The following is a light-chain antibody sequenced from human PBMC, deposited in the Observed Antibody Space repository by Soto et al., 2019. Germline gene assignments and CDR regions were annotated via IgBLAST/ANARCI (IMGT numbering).Light chain of an antibody. CDR3: QQSYSTLFT. Sequence: IPMTQFPSSLSASVGDRVTITCRAGQTVIRYLNWYQQKPGRAPNLLIYAVSNLQSGVPSRFSGSRSGTEFTLTISDLQPEDLATYHYQQSYSTLFTFGPGTKVEIK. V-gene: IGKV1-39*01. J-gene: IGKJ3*01. CDR1: QTVIRY. CDR2: AVS.